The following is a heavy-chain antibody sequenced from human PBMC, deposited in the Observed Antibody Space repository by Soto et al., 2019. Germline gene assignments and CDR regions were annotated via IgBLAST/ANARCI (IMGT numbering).Heavy chain of an antibody. CDR3: ACGSFVTHYYFYHTVV. V-gene: IGHV4-4*02. CDR2: IYYSGSV. J-gene: IGHJ6*03. D-gene: IGHD2-21*01. Sequence: TLSLTCAVSSDSISRSHWLTWVRQSPGKGLEWLGDIYYSGSVYYNPSLRSRISISMDKSNNQFSLNLRSVTAADTAVYYCACGSFVTHYYFYHTVVWYKGTPVTVSS. CDR1: SDSISRSHW.